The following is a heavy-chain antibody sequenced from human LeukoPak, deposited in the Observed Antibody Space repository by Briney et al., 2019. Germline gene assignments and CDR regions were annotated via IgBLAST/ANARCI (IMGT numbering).Heavy chain of an antibody. CDR1: GFTFSSYA. D-gene: IGHD4-11*01. Sequence: GGSLRLSCAASGFTFSSYAMSWVRQAPGKGLEWVSSISGTGGSTYYADSVKGRFTISRDSSKNTLDLQMNSLRADDTAVYYCARGFSNSGTGDYFDNWGQGTLVTVSS. J-gene: IGHJ4*02. CDR2: ISGTGGST. V-gene: IGHV3-23*01. CDR3: ARGFSNSGTGDYFDN.